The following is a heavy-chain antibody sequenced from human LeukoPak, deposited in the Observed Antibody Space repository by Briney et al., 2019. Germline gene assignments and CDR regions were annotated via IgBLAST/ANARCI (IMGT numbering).Heavy chain of an antibody. D-gene: IGHD2-2*01. Sequence: ASVTVSCKASGYTFTSYDMNWVRQAHGQGVEWMGWMNPNSGNTGHVQKFQGRVTMNRNRDIRRAYMERSRLRSEDTAVYYCARGVYCSSTSCRYPPKYYYYMDVWGKGTTVTVSS. V-gene: IGHV1-8*01. CDR2: MNPNSGNT. J-gene: IGHJ6*03. CDR1: GYTFTSYD. CDR3: ARGVYCSSTSCRYPPKYYYYMDV.